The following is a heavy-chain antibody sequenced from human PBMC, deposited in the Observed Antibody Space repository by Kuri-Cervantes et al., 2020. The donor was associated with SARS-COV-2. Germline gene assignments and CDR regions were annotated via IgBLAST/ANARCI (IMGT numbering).Heavy chain of an antibody. CDR2: INPSGGST. V-gene: IGHV1-46*01. Sequence: ASVKVSCKASGYTFTSYYMHWVRQAPGQGLEWMGIINPSGGSTSYAQKFQGRVTMTRDTSTSTVYMELSSLRSEDTAVYYCARGGWSSSSYYYYGMDVWGQGTTVTVSS. CDR3: ARGGWSSSSYYYYGMDV. J-gene: IGHJ6*02. CDR1: GYTFTSYY. D-gene: IGHD6-6*01.